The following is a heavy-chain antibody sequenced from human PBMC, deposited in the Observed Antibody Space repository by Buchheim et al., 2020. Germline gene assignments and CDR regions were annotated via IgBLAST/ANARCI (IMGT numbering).Heavy chain of an antibody. D-gene: IGHD3-3*01. V-gene: IGHV4-34*01. CDR1: GGSFSGYY. J-gene: IGHJ6*02. CDR3: ARGIKPYDFWSGYRTYYYYGMDV. CDR2: INHSGST. Sequence: QVQLQQWGAGLLKPSETLSLTCAVYGGSFSGYYWSWIRQPPGKGLEWIGEINHSGSTNYNPSLKSRVTISVDTSKNQFSLKLSSVTAADTAVYYCARGIKPYDFWSGYRTYYYYGMDVWGQGTT.